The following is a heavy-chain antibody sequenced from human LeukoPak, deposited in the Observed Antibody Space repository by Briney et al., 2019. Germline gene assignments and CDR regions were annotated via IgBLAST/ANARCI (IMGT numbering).Heavy chain of an antibody. CDR2: INPSGGST. D-gene: IGHD6-19*01. J-gene: IGHJ6*02. CDR3: ARAVASARYYYYGMDV. CDR1: GYTFTGYY. V-gene: IGHV1-46*01. Sequence: ASVKVSCKASGYTFTGYYMHWVRQAPGQGLEWMGIINPSGGSTSYAQKFQGRVTMTRDTSISTAYMELSRLRSDDTAVYYCARAVASARYYYYGMDVWGQGTTVTVSS.